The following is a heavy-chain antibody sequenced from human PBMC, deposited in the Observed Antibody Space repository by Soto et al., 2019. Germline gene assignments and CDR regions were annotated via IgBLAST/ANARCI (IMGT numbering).Heavy chain of an antibody. CDR2: IYHSGNT. V-gene: IGHV4-38-2*01. D-gene: IGHD6-13*01. Sequence: SETLSLTCVVSGYSISSGYYWGWIRQPPGKELEWIASIYHSGNTFYTPYIKSRVSISLDTSKDQFSLNLKSVTTADTAVYYCAGVCSSWSYDCFVPVGQGTLVTVSS. CDR3: AGVCSSWSYDCFVP. CDR1: GYSISSGYY. J-gene: IGHJ5*02.